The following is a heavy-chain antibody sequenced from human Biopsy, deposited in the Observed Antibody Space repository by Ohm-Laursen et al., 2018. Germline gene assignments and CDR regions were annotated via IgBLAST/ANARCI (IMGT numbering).Heavy chain of an antibody. D-gene: IGHD3-22*01. V-gene: IGHV4-59*02. CDR3: ARDRGYYSDRTVPGYFDL. CDR1: GDSVTKYY. CDR2: IYYSVMT. Sequence: SETLSLTCTVSGDSVTKYYWSWIRQPPGKGLEWIGHIYYSVMTNYNPSLQSRVSISVDTSRNQVSLTLSSVTAADTAIYYCARDRGYYSDRTVPGYFDLWGRGTLVTVS. J-gene: IGHJ2*01.